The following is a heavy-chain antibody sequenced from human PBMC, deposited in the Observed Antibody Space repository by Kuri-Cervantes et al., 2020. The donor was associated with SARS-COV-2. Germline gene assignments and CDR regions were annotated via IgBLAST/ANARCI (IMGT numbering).Heavy chain of an antibody. CDR2: IGTAGDP. J-gene: IGHJ3*02. CDR3: AKDLGYGGNSQAHEAFDI. CDR1: GFTFSSYD. D-gene: IGHD4-23*01. V-gene: IGHV3-13*05. Sequence: GGSLRLSCAASGFTFSSYDMHWVRQATGKGLEWVSAIGTAGDPYYPGSVKGRFTISRENAKNSLYLQMNSLRAGDTAVYYCAKDLGYGGNSQAHEAFDIWGQGTMVTVSS.